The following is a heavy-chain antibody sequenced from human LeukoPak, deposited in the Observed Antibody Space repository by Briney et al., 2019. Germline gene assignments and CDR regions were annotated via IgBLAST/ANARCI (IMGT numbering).Heavy chain of an antibody. J-gene: IGHJ4*02. CDR2: ISGSGGST. D-gene: IGHD3-22*01. V-gene: IGHV3-23*01. CDR1: GFTFSSYA. CDR3: AKDFGVYDSSGYYNDY. Sequence: GGSLRLSCAASGFTFSSYAMSWVRQAPGKGLEWVSAISGSGGSTYYADSVKGRFTISRDNSKNTLYLQMNSLRAEDTAVYYCAKDFGVYDSSGYYNDYWGQGTLVTVSS.